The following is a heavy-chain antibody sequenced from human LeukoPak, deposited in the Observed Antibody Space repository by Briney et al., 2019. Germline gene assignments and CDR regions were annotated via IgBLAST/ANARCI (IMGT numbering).Heavy chain of an antibody. J-gene: IGHJ4*02. CDR2: IIPILGIA. CDR1: GGTFSSYA. V-gene: IGHV1-69*04. D-gene: IGHD5-18*01. Sequence: SVKVSCKASGGTFSSYAISWVRQAPGQGLEWMGRIIPILGIANYAQKFQGRVTITADKSTSTAYMELSSLRSEDTAVYYCASRVGTASYYFDYWGQGTLVTVSS. CDR3: ASRVGTASYYFDY.